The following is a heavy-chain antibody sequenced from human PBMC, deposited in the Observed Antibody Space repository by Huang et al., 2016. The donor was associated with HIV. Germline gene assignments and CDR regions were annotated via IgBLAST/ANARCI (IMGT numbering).Heavy chain of an antibody. Sequence: EVQLVESGGGLVKPGGSLRLSCAASGFTFSSYSMNWVRQAPGKGLEWVSAISSISVYIYYADSVKGRFTISRDNAKNSLYLQMNSLRAEDTAVYYCARGGLRRDDYWGQGTLVTVSS. CDR1: GFTFSSYS. V-gene: IGHV3-21*01. CDR3: ARGGLRRDDY. D-gene: IGHD3-16*01. CDR2: ISSISVYI. J-gene: IGHJ4*02.